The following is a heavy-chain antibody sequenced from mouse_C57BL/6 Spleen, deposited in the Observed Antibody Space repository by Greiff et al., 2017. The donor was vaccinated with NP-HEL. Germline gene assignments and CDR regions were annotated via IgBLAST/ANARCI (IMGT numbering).Heavy chain of an antibody. CDR1: GYTFTDYY. Sequence: QVQLQQSGAELVRPGASVKLSCKASGYTFTDYYINWVKQRPGQGLEWIARIYPGSGNTYYNEKFKGKATLTAEKSSSTAYMQLSSLTSEDSAVYFCARYHPYYYAMDYWGQGTSVTVSS. CDR2: IYPGSGNT. V-gene: IGHV1-76*01. J-gene: IGHJ4*01. CDR3: ARYHPYYYAMDY.